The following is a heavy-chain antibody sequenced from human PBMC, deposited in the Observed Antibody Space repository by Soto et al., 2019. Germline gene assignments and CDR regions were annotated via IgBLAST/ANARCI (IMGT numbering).Heavy chain of an antibody. J-gene: IGHJ4*02. Sequence: QVQLVQSGGGFVKPGESLRLSCEASGFTFTDYYMTWYRQTPGKGLECVSYISPNSRVTVYADSVKGRFSISRDNARNSGSLQMDSLTADDTAMYYCTRDPRRGAFWGQGTLVIVSS. CDR2: ISPNSRVT. D-gene: IGHD3-10*01. CDR3: TRDPRRGAF. CDR1: GFTFTDYY. V-gene: IGHV3-11*06.